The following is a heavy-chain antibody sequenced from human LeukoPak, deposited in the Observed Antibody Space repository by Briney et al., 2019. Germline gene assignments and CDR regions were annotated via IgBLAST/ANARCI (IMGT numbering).Heavy chain of an antibody. CDR2: ICNSGGT. CDR1: GDSISTYY. D-gene: IGHD6-19*01. Sequence: PSETLSLTCTVSGDSISTYYWSWIRQPPGKGLEWIGCICNSGGTNYIPSLKSRVTISVDTSKNQFSLNLSSVTAADTAVYYCAKTGRPNNSGWYRWFDPWGQGTLVTVSS. J-gene: IGHJ5*02. CDR3: AKTGRPNNSGWYRWFDP. V-gene: IGHV4-4*09.